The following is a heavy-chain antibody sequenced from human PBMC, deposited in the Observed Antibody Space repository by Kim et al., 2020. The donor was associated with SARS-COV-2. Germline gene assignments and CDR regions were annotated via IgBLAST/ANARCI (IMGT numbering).Heavy chain of an antibody. J-gene: IGHJ3*02. CDR3: VTEGPAITVAGDDAFDI. V-gene: IGHV1-24*01. Sequence: ASVKVSCKVSGYTVTKSSMHWVRQAPGKGLEWMGGFDPEDGELNYAQKFQGRVTMTEDTSTDTAYLELNSLRFEDTAIYFCVTEGPAITVAGDDAFDIWGQGTQVTVSS. CDR2: FDPEDGEL. D-gene: IGHD6-19*01. CDR1: GYTVTKSS.